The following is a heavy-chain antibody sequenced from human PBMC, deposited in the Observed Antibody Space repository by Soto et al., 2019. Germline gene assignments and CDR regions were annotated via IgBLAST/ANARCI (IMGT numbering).Heavy chain of an antibody. CDR1: GYIFSNYW. J-gene: IGHJ3*02. CDR3: ASDSHCDGGNCPMGGFDM. Sequence: GESLKISCKGSGYIFSNYWLGWVRQMPGKGLEWMGIIYPGNSNTMYSPSFQGQVTISADTALSTTYLQWDTLKPSDTAIYFCASDSHCDGGNCPMGGFDMWGQGTMVTVS. D-gene: IGHD2-15*01. CDR2: IYPGNSNT. V-gene: IGHV5-51*01.